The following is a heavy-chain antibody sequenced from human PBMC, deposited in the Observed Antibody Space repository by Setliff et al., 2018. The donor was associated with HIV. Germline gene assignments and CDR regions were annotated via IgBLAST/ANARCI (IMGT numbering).Heavy chain of an antibody. CDR3: ARGRSLVRGSGSPEYYDMDV. V-gene: IGHV1-8*02. CDR2: MNPNSGDT. J-gene: IGHJ6*03. D-gene: IGHD3-10*01. CDR1: GYTLTSYD. Sequence: ASVKVSCKASGYTLTSYDINWVRQATGQGLEWMGWMNPNSGDTGYAQKFQDRVTMTRNTSISTAYMELSSLRFEDTAVYYCARGRSLVRGSGSPEYYDMDVWGKGTTVTISS.